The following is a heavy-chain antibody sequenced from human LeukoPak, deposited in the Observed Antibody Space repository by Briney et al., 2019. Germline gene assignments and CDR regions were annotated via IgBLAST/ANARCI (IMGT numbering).Heavy chain of an antibody. J-gene: IGHJ4*02. V-gene: IGHV3-30*18. CDR1: GFTFSSYG. CDR3: ANSYCSSTSCYFCDY. D-gene: IGHD2-2*01. Sequence: PGRSLRLSCAASGFTFSSYGMHWVRQAPGKGLEWVAVISYDGSNKYYADSVKGRFTISRDNSKNTLYLQMNSLRAEDTDVYYCANSYCSSTSCYFCDYWGQGALVTVSS. CDR2: ISYDGSNK.